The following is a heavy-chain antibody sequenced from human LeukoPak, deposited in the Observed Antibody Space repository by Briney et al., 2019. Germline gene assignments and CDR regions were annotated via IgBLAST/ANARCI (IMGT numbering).Heavy chain of an antibody. CDR2: IYTSGST. Sequence: KASETLSPTCTVSGGSISSGSYYWSWIRQPAGKGLEWIGRIYTSGSTNYNPSLKSRVTISVDTSMNQFSLKLSSVTAADTAVYYCARDSYTGEYYFDYWGQGTLVTVSS. CDR1: GGSISSGSYY. CDR3: ARDSYTGEYYFDY. D-gene: IGHD1-14*01. J-gene: IGHJ4*02. V-gene: IGHV4-61*02.